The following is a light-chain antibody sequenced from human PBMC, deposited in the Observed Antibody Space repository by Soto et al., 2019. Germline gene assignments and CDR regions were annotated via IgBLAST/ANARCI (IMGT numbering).Light chain of an antibody. J-gene: IGLJ2*01. V-gene: IGLV4-69*01. CDR2: LNNDGSH. Sequence: QSVLTQSPSASASLGASVKLTCTLSSGHSSYAIALHQKQPGKGPRYLMDLNNDGSHTKGDGIPDRFSGSSSGADRDLIISSLQSEAEADYYCQTWGTGFQFFGGGTKLTVL. CDR3: QTWGTGFQF. CDR1: SGHSSYA.